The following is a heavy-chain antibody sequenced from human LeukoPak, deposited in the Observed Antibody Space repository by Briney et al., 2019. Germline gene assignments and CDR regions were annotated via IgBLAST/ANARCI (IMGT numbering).Heavy chain of an antibody. CDR2: ISSSSDYI. Sequence: GGSLRLSCAASGFTFTSYTMNWVRQAPGKGLEWVSSISSSSDYISYADSLKGRFTISRDNIKNSLYLQMISLRAEDTAVYYCARGTYGRYDYWGQGTLVTVSS. CDR3: ARGTYGRYDY. J-gene: IGHJ4*02. CDR1: GFTFTSYT. V-gene: IGHV3-21*06. D-gene: IGHD3-10*01.